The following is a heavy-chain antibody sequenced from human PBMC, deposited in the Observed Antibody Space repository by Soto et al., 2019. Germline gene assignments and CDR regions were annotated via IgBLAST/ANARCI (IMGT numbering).Heavy chain of an antibody. CDR2: ISSSSYTI. D-gene: IGHD2-8*01. CDR3: ARELEYCSNGVCFPYFDS. Sequence: EVQLEESVGGLVQPGGSLRLSCAASGFSFRSYSMNWVRQAPGKGLEWVSDISSSSYTIYYADSVKGRFTISRDNAKNSLYLQMDSLRAEDTAVYYCARELEYCSNGVCFPYFDSWGQGTLVTVSS. J-gene: IGHJ4*02. V-gene: IGHV3-48*04. CDR1: GFSFRSYS.